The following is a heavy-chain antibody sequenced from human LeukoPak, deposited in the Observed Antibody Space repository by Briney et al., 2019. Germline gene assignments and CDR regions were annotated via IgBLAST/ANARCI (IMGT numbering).Heavy chain of an antibody. Sequence: GRSLRLSCAASGFTFSSYGMHWVRQAPGKGLEWVAVIWYDGSNKYYADSVKGRFTISRDNSKNTLYLQMNSLRAEDTAVYYCAKDGSSGYYLYYYYYMDVWGKGTTVTVSS. CDR3: AKDGSSGYYLYYYYYMDV. CDR1: GFTFSSYG. V-gene: IGHV3-33*06. J-gene: IGHJ6*03. D-gene: IGHD3-22*01. CDR2: IWYDGSNK.